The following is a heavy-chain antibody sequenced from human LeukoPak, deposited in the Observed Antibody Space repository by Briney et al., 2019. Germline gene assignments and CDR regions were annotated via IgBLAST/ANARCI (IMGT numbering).Heavy chain of an antibody. J-gene: IGHJ4*02. D-gene: IGHD3-22*01. CDR2: IYYSGST. CDR3: ARERIEGYYDSSGYSNPDY. CDR1: GGSISSYY. Sequence: SETLSLTCTVSGGSISSYYWSWIRHPPGKGLEWIGYIYYSGSTNYNPSLKSRVTISVDTSKNQFSLKLSSVTAADTAVYYCARERIEGYYDSSGYSNPDYWGQGTLVTVSS. V-gene: IGHV4-59*12.